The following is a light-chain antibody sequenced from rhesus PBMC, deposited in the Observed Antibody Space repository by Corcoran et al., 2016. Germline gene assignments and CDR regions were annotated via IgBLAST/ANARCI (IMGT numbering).Light chain of an antibody. J-gene: IGKJ1*01. CDR1: QGISSY. V-gene: IGKV1-28*03. Sequence: DIQMTQSPSSLSASVGDTVTITCRASQGISSYLNWFQQKPGKAPKLLIYDASSLESGVPSRFGGSGTGTDFTLTISSLQPEDFAAYYCLQHNSYPRTFGQGTKVEIK. CDR2: DAS. CDR3: LQHNSYPRT.